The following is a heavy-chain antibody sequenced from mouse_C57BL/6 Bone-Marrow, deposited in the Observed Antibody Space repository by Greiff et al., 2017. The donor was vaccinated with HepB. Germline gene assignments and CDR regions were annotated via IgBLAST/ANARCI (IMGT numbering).Heavy chain of an antibody. V-gene: IGHV5-17*01. CDR2: ISSGSSTI. D-gene: IGHD4-1*01. CDR1: GFTFSDYG. Sequence: EVHLVESGGGLVKPGGSLKLSCAASGFTFSDYGMHWVRQAPEKGLEWVAYISSGSSTIYYADTVKGRFTISRDNAKNTLFLQMTSLRSEDTAMYYCARKLGGHFDYWGQGTTLTVSS. J-gene: IGHJ2*01. CDR3: ARKLGGHFDY.